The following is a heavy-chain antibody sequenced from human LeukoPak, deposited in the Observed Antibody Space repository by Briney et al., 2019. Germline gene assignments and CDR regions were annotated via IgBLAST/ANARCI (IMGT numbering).Heavy chain of an antibody. CDR1: GGSISSSSYY. CDR3: ARQGAAAGRRFDY. V-gene: IGHV4-39*01. J-gene: IGHJ4*02. D-gene: IGHD6-13*01. Sequence: SETLSLTCTVSGGSISSSSYYWGWIRQPPGKGLEWIGSIYYSGSTYYNPSLKSRVTISVDASKNQFSLKLSSVTAADTAVYYCARQGAAAGRRFDYWGQGTLVTVSS. CDR2: IYYSGST.